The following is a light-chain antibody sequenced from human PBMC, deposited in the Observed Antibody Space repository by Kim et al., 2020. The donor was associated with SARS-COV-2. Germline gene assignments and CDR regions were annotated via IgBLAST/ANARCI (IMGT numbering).Light chain of an antibody. Sequence: YELTQPPSVSVSPGQTASITCSGDKLGDKYACWYQQKPGQSPVLVIYQDSKRPSGIPERFSGSNSGNTATLTISGTQAMDEADYYCQAWDSSFVVFGGGTQLTVL. CDR2: QDS. CDR1: KLGDKY. CDR3: QAWDSSFVV. V-gene: IGLV3-1*01. J-gene: IGLJ2*01.